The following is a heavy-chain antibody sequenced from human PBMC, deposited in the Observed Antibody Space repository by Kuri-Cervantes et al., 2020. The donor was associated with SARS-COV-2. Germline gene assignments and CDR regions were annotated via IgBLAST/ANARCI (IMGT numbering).Heavy chain of an antibody. CDR2: IIPIFGIA. CDR1: GGTFSSYA. V-gene: IGHV1-69*04. D-gene: IGHD2-15*01. CDR3: AREAFGYCSGGSCYSHY. Sequence: SVKVSCKASGGTFSSYAISWVRQAPGQGLEWMGRIIPIFGIANYAQKFQGRVTITADKSTSTAYMELSSLRSEDTAVYYCAREAFGYCSGGSCYSHYWGQGTLVTVSS. J-gene: IGHJ4*02.